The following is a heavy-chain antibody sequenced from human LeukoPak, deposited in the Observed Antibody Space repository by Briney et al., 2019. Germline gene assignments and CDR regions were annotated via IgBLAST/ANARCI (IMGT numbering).Heavy chain of an antibody. V-gene: IGHV1-2*02. CDR3: ARDRDYYGTGSYYQDY. J-gene: IGHJ4*02. CDR2: INPNSGGT. Sequence: ASVKVSCKASGYTFTGYYMHWVRQAPGQGLEWMGWINPNSGGTNYAQKFQGRVTMTRDTSISTAYMELSRLRSDDTAVYYCARDRDYYGTGSYYQDYWGQGTLVTVSS. CDR1: GYTFTGYY. D-gene: IGHD3-10*01.